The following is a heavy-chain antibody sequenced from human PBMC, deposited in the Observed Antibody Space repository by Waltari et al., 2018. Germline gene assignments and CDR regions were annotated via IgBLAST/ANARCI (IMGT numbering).Heavy chain of an antibody. Sequence: QVQLVQSGAEVKKPGASVMVSCKASGYTFTEYYIHWVGQAPGQGLEWMGWISPNSGDTKLAQRLQGRVTMTRERSISPAYMELSRLTSDDTAAYYCARGPRDWTSTTCPSSAFDVWGQGTTVTVSS. CDR3: ARGPRDWTSTTCPSSAFDV. CDR1: GYTFTEYY. D-gene: IGHD2-2*01. V-gene: IGHV1-2*02. CDR2: ISPNSGDT. J-gene: IGHJ6*02.